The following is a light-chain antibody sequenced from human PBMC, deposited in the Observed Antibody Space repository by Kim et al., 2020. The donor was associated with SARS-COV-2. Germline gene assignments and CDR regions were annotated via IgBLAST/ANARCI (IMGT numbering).Light chain of an antibody. V-gene: IGLV4-69*01. CDR3: QTWGTGIWV. CDR1: SGHSSSA. Sequence: ASVKLTCTLSSGHSSSAIAWHQQQPEKGPRFLMKLNSDGSHSKGDGIPDRFSGSSSGAERYLTISSLQSEDEADYFCQTWGTGIWVFGGGTKLTVL. J-gene: IGLJ3*02. CDR2: LNSDGSH.